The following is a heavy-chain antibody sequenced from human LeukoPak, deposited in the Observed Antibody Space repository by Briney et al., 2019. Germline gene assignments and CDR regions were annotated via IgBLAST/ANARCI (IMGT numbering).Heavy chain of an antibody. J-gene: IGHJ4*02. V-gene: IGHV3-23*01. CDR2: ISGSGGST. D-gene: IGHD6-13*01. CDR1: GFTFSSYA. Sequence: QPGGSLRLSCAASGFTFSSYAMSWVRQAPGKGQEWVSAISGSGGSTYYADSVKGRFTISRDNSKNTLYLQMNSLRAEDTAVYYCAKDRQTRPGIAEYLDYWGQGTLVTVSS. CDR3: AKDRQTRPGIAEYLDY.